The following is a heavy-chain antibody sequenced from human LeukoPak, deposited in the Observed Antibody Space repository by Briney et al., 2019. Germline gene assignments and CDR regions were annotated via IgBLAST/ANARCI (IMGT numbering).Heavy chain of an antibody. CDR1: GGSFSGYY. CDR3: ARGRGYSYGYYIYYYMDV. Sequence: PSETLSLTCAVYGGSFSGYYWSWIRQPPGKGLEWIGEINHSGSTNYNPSLKSRVTISVDTSKNQFSLKLSSVTAADTAVYYCARGRGYSYGYYIYYYMDVWGKGTTVTVSS. J-gene: IGHJ6*03. D-gene: IGHD5-18*01. CDR2: INHSGST. V-gene: IGHV4-34*01.